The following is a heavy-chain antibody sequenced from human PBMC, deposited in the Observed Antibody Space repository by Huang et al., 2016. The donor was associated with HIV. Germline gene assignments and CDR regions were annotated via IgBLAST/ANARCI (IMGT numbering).Heavy chain of an antibody. Sequence: QVQLVQSRAEVKKPGASVKVSCKVSEYTLTEFSIHWVRQPPGKGLEWMGGVDPEIGETIYEQKFQGRVTMTEDTSTETAFMELSGLRPEDTAVYYCATGFDVFFDFWGQGTLVTVSS. J-gene: IGHJ4*02. CDR3: ATGFDVFFDF. CDR1: EYTLTEFS. D-gene: IGHD3-9*01. V-gene: IGHV1-24*01. CDR2: VDPEIGET.